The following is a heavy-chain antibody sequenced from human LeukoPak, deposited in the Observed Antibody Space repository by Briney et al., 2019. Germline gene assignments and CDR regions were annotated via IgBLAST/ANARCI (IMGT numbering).Heavy chain of an antibody. V-gene: IGHV1-69*05. CDR1: GGTFSSYA. CDR2: IIPIFGTA. Sequence: SVKVSCKASGGTFSSYAISWVRQAPGQGLEWMGRIIPIFGTANYAQKFQGRVTITTDESTSTAYMELSSLRSEDTAVYYCARSSYASSRINWFDPWGQGTLVTVST. CDR3: ARSSYASSRINWFDP. J-gene: IGHJ5*02. D-gene: IGHD2-2*01.